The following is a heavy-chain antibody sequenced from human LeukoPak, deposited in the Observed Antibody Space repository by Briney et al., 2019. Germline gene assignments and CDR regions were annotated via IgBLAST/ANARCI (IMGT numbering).Heavy chain of an antibody. CDR1: GFTFSSYN. V-gene: IGHV3-21*01. CDR3: ARDGGVEYYDSSNYYDY. D-gene: IGHD3-22*01. Sequence: GGSLRLSCAASGFTFSSYNMNWVRQAPGKGLEWVSSISSSSSYIYYADSMKGRFTISRDNAKNSLYLQMNSLRAEDTAVYYCARDGGVEYYDSSNYYDYWGQGTLVTVSS. CDR2: ISSSSSYI. J-gene: IGHJ4*02.